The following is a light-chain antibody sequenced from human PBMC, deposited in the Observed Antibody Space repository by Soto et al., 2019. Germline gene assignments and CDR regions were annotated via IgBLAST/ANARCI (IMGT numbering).Light chain of an antibody. CDR1: QGMRND. V-gene: IGKV1-6*01. Sequence: AIQMTQSPSSLSASVGDRVTITCRASQGMRNDLGWYQQKPGKAPNLLIYGASTLQSGVPSRFSGSGSGTDCTLTISSLQHEDFATYYCLQDYNYTRTFGQGTKVDIK. CDR3: LQDYNYTRT. CDR2: GAS. J-gene: IGKJ1*01.